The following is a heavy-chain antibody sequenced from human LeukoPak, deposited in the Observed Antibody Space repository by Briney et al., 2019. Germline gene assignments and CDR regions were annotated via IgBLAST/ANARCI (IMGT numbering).Heavy chain of an antibody. D-gene: IGHD1/OR15-1a*01. Sequence: GGSLRLSCAASGFTFSSYDMHWVRQSTGKGLEWVSRIGTSGDTYYPGSVKGRFTISGENAKNSLYLQMNSLRAGDTAVYYCARDRGNSYMDGWGKGVTVSVSS. J-gene: IGHJ6*03. V-gene: IGHV3-13*04. CDR2: IGTSGDT. CDR3: ARDRGNSYMDG. CDR1: GFTFSSYD.